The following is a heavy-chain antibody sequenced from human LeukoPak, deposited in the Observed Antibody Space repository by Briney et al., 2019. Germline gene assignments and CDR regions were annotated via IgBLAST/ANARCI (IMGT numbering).Heavy chain of an antibody. Sequence: GGSLRLSCAASGFTFNAYGMSWVRQAPGKGLEWVSTISGSGTNTHYADSVKGRFSIFRDNSKNTMYLQMNSLTAEDTALYYCTNDDGIAENPFFDYWGQGTLVNVSS. V-gene: IGHV3-23*01. D-gene: IGHD2-21*01. CDR3: TNDDGIAENPFFDY. CDR1: GFTFNAYG. J-gene: IGHJ4*02. CDR2: ISGSGTNT.